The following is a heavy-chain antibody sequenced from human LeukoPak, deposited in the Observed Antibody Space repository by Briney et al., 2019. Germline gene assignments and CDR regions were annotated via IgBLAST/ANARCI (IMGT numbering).Heavy chain of an antibody. Sequence: ASVKVSCKASGYTFTVSYIRWVRQAPGQGLEWMGWINPNTGGTNYGQKFQGRVTMTRDTSISTAYMEQSSLRSDDTAVYYCARGADFGGYSLYYMDVWGKGTTVIVSS. CDR3: ARGADFGGYSLYYMDV. J-gene: IGHJ6*03. V-gene: IGHV1-2*02. CDR2: INPNTGGT. D-gene: IGHD3-16*01. CDR1: GYTFTVSY.